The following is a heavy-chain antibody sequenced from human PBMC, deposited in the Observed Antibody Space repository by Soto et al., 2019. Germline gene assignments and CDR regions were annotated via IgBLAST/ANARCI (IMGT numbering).Heavy chain of an antibody. CDR1: GDTSTTYV. D-gene: IGHD2-21*01. CDR3: ARGTYCGSNCFFAREY. Sequence: SVKVSCNASGDTSTTYVTIWVRQAPGQGPEWIGGINPMSRTAKYSEKYNGRVTITADEATRTAYLDLTSLRFEDTAVYFCARGTYCGSNCFFAREYWGQGTLVTVSA. J-gene: IGHJ4*02. V-gene: IGHV1-69*13. CDR2: INPMSRTA.